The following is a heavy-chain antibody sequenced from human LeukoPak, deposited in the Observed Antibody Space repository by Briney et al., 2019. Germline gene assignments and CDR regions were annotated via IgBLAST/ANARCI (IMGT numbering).Heavy chain of an antibody. Sequence: GGSLRLSCAASGFTFSTYGMHWVRQAPGKGLEWVANIKQDGSEKYYVDSVKGRFTISRDNAKNSLYLQMNSLRPEDTAVYYCARDGVTSTSWLYYYYGMDVWGQGTTVTVSS. V-gene: IGHV3-7*01. CDR3: ARDGVTSTSWLYYYYGMDV. D-gene: IGHD2-2*01. J-gene: IGHJ6*02. CDR1: GFTFSTYG. CDR2: IKQDGSEK.